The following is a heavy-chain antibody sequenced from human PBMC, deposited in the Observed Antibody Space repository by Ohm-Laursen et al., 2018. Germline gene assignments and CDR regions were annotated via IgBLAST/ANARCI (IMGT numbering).Heavy chain of an antibody. D-gene: IGHD3-3*01. CDR2: IRSKAYGGTT. V-gene: IGHV3-49*04. Sequence: RSLRLSCTASGFTFGDYAMSWVRQAPGKGLEWVGFIRSKAYGGTTEYAASVKGRFTISRDDSKSIAYLQMNSLKTEDTAVYYCTRDTLLNYDFWSGSGMDVWGQGTTVTVSS. J-gene: IGHJ6*02. CDR3: TRDTLLNYDFWSGSGMDV. CDR1: GFTFGDYA.